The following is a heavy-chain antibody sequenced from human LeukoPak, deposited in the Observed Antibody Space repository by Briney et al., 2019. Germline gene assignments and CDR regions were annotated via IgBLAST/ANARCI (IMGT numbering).Heavy chain of an antibody. Sequence: ASVKVSCEASGYTFTGYYMHWVRQAPGQGLEWMGWINPNSGGTNYAQKFQGRVTMTRDTSISTAYMELSRLRSDDTAVYYCANEVLGYCSSTSCAPGYWGQGTLLTVSS. V-gene: IGHV1-2*02. D-gene: IGHD2-2*01. J-gene: IGHJ4*02. CDR2: INPNSGGT. CDR3: ANEVLGYCSSTSCAPGY. CDR1: GYTFTGYY.